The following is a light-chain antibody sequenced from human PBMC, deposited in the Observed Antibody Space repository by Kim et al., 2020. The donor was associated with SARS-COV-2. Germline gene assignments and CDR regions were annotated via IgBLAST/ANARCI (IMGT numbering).Light chain of an antibody. Sequence: EIVMTQSPATLSVSPGERATLSCRASQSIRSNLAWYQQKPGQAPRLLIYGASTRATGIPARFSGTGSGTEFTLTISSLQSEDFAVYYCHQYNFWPPWTFGQGTKVEIK. V-gene: IGKV3-15*01. CDR2: GAS. CDR3: HQYNFWPPWT. CDR1: QSIRSN. J-gene: IGKJ1*01.